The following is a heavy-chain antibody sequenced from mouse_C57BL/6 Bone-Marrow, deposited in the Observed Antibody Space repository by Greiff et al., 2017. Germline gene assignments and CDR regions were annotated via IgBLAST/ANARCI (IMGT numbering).Heavy chain of an antibody. CDR2: IYPGSGST. CDR1: GYTFTSYW. V-gene: IGHV1-55*01. Sequence: QVQLQQPGAELVKPGASVKMSCKASGYTFTSYWITWVKQRPGQGLEWIGDIYPGSGSTNYNEKFKSKATLTVDTSSSTAYMQLSSLTSEDSAVYYGAREGLDCDVVWCFDVWGTGTTVTVSS. J-gene: IGHJ1*03. D-gene: IGHD2-13*01. CDR3: AREGLDCDVVWCFDV.